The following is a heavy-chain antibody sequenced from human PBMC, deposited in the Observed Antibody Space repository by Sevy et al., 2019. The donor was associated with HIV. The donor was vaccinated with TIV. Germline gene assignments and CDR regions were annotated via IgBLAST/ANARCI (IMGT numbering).Heavy chain of an antibody. CDR1: EVTFSNYA. CDR2: ISGSGGET. D-gene: IGHD3-22*01. CDR3: AKDMILVVGEALDI. J-gene: IGHJ3*02. Sequence: GGSLRLSCAASEVTFSNYAMSWVRQAPGKGLEWVSSISGSGGETFYADSVKGRFTISRDKSKNTLYLQMNSLRVEDTAVYYCAKDMILVVGEALDIWGQRTMVTVSS. V-gene: IGHV3-23*01.